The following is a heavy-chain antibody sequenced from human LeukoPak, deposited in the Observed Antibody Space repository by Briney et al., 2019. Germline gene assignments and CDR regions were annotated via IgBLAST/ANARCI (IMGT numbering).Heavy chain of an antibody. D-gene: IGHD2-2*01. CDR2: INPNSGDT. CDR3: ARDYCSSTSCLFDY. J-gene: IGHJ4*02. V-gene: IGHV1-2*06. CDR1: GYTFTGYH. Sequence: DSVKVSCKASGYTFTGYHLHWVRQAPGHGLEWMGRINPNSGDTIYAQKFQGRVTMTRDTSISTAYMELSRLRSDDAAVYYCARDYCSSTSCLFDYWGQGTLVTVSS.